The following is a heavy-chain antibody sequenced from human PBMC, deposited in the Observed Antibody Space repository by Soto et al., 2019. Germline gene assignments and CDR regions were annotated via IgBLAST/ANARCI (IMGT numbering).Heavy chain of an antibody. CDR2: ISGSGGST. CDR1: GFTFSSYA. J-gene: IGHJ4*02. CDR3: AKDFTGDDLFGY. Sequence: EVQLLESGGGLVQPGGSLRLSCAASGFTFSSYAMSWVRQAPGKGLEWVSAISGSGGSTYYADSVKGRFTISRDNSKNTLYLQMNSLRAEDTAAYYCAKDFTGDDLFGYWGQGTLVTVSS. D-gene: IGHD4-17*01. V-gene: IGHV3-23*01.